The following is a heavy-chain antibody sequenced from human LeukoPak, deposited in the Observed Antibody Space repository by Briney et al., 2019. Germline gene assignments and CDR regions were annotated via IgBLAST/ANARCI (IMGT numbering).Heavy chain of an antibody. CDR3: ARDRRELRNYFDY. D-gene: IGHD1-26*01. CDR1: GGSFSGYY. CDR2: IYYSGST. J-gene: IGHJ4*02. V-gene: IGHV4-34*01. Sequence: SETLSLTCAVYGGSFSGYYWSWIRQPPGKGLEWIGSIYYSGSTYYNPSLKSRVTISVDTSKNQFSLKLSSVTAADTAVYYCARDRRELRNYFDYWGQXTLVTVSS.